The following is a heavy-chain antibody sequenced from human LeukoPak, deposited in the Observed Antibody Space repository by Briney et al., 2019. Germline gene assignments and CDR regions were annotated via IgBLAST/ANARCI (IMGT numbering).Heavy chain of an antibody. V-gene: IGHV3-30*02. J-gene: IGHJ4*02. CDR3: ASAAGYSSL. Sequence: PGGSLRLSCEASGFTFITYGMHWVRQAPGKGLEWVAFIRYDGSSEYYADSVKGRITISKDNAKNTLFLQMNSLRPEDTAVYYCASAAGYSSLWGQGTLVTVSS. CDR1: GFTFITYG. CDR2: IRYDGSSE. D-gene: IGHD6-13*01.